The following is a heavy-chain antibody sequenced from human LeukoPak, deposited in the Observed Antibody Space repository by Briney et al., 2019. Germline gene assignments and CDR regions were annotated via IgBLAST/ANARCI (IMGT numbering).Heavy chain of an antibody. V-gene: IGHV3-23*01. Sequence: GGSLRLSCAASGFTFGTYAMTWVRQPPGKGLEWVSSISGGGGSTYFADSVGGRFAISRDNSENTLYLQMNSLRAEDTAIYYCAKGPVGDSYGYRFFDYWGQGTLVTVSS. D-gene: IGHD5-18*01. CDR1: GFTFGTYA. CDR3: AKGPVGDSYGYRFFDY. CDR2: ISGGGGST. J-gene: IGHJ4*02.